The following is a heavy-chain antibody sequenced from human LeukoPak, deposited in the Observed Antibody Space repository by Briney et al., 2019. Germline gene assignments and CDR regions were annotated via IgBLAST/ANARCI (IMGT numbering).Heavy chain of an antibody. J-gene: IGHJ4*02. Sequence: PGGSLRLSCAASGFTFSSYWMSWVRQAPGKGLEWVANIKQDGSEKYYVDSVKGRFTISRDSAKNSLYLQMNSLRAEDTAVYYCARVTGWYTAGYFDYWGQGTLVTVSS. V-gene: IGHV3-7*04. CDR1: GFTFSSYW. CDR3: ARVTGWYTAGYFDY. D-gene: IGHD6-19*01. CDR2: IKQDGSEK.